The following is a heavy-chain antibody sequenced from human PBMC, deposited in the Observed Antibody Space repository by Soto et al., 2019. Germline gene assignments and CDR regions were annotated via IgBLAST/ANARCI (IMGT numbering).Heavy chain of an antibody. D-gene: IGHD2-2*01. CDR1: GFTFSSYS. V-gene: IGHV3-21*01. Sequence: GGSLRLSCAASGFTFSSYSMNWVRQAPGKGLEWVSSISSSSSYIYYADSVKGRFTISRDNAKNSLYLQMNSLRAEDTAVYYCARDLRRVVPAAMDVWGKGTTVTVSS. CDR2: ISSSSSYI. CDR3: ARDLRRVVPAAMDV. J-gene: IGHJ6*04.